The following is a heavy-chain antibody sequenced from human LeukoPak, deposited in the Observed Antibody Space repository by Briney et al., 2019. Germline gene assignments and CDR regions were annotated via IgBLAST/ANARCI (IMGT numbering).Heavy chain of an antibody. V-gene: IGHV1-2*02. D-gene: IGHD5-18*01. CDR3: ARDGTAMAHFDY. J-gene: IGHJ4*02. CDR2: INPNSGGT. Sequence: ASVKVSCKASGYTFTGYYVHWVRQAPGQGLEWMGWINPNSGGTNYAQKFQGRVTMTRDTSISTAYMELSRLRSDDTAVYYCARDGTAMAHFDYWGQGTLVTVSS. CDR1: GYTFTGYY.